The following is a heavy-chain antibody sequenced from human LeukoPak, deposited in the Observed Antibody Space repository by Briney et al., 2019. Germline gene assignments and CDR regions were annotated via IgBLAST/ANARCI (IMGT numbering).Heavy chain of an antibody. CDR1: GFTFSSYA. CDR2: ISYDGSNK. Sequence: GRSLRLSCAASGFTFSSYAMHWVRQAPGKGLEWVAVISYDGSNKYYADSVKGRFTISRDNSKNTLYLQMNSLRAEDTAVYYCARDFRGGRDYWGQGTLVTVSS. CDR3: ARDFRGGRDY. D-gene: IGHD3-16*01. V-gene: IGHV3-30-3*01. J-gene: IGHJ4*02.